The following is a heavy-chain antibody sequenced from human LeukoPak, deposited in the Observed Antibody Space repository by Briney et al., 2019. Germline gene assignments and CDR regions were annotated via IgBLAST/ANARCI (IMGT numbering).Heavy chain of an antibody. D-gene: IGHD1-26*01. CDR1: GYSFTSYW. V-gene: IGHV5-51*01. CDR3: ARGSGSYHTAYMN. Sequence: GESLKISCKGSGYSFTSYWIGWVRQMPGKGLEWVVIIYPGDSDTRYSPSFQGQVTISADKSISAAYLQWSSLEASDTAMYYCARGSGSYHTAYMNWGQGTLVTVSS. CDR2: IYPGDSDT. J-gene: IGHJ4*02.